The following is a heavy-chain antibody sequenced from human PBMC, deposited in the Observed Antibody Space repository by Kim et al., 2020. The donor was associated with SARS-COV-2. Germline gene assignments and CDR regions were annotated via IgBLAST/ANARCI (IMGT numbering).Heavy chain of an antibody. CDR1: GFTFGDYA. V-gene: IGHV3-9*01. Sequence: GGSLRLSCAASGFTFGDYAMHWVRQAPGKGLEWVSGISWNSGSIGYADSVKGRFTISRDNAKNSLYLQMTSLRAEDTALYYCAKDIGCSSTSCYLEVGYYYYGMDVWGQGTTVTVSS. CDR2: ISWNSGSI. J-gene: IGHJ6*02. CDR3: AKDIGCSSTSCYLEVGYYYYGMDV. D-gene: IGHD2-2*01.